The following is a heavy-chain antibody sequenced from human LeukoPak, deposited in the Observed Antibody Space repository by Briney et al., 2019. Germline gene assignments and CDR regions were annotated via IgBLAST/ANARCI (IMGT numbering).Heavy chain of an antibody. J-gene: IGHJ4*02. CDR2: IDPSDSYT. D-gene: IGHD3-10*01. Sequence: GESLKISCKGSGNSLSSYWVSWGRQMPGEGPGWVGRIDPSDSYTNYSPSFQGHVTISADKSISTAYLQWSSLKASDTAMYYCARHSPYGSGSTFDYWGQGTLVTVSS. CDR1: GNSLSSYW. CDR3: ARHSPYGSGSTFDY. V-gene: IGHV5-10-1*01.